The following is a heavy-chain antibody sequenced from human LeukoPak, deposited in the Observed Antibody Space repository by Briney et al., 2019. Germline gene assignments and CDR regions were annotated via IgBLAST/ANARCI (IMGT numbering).Heavy chain of an antibody. CDR3: AREDDYYYDSSGSYFDY. D-gene: IGHD3-22*01. V-gene: IGHV3-30*04. J-gene: IGHJ4*02. CDR1: GFTFSNYA. CDR2: ISYDGSDK. Sequence: GGSLRLSCAASGFTFSNYAMHWVRQAPGKGLEWVAVISYDGSDKTYADSVKGRFTISRDNSKNTLYLQMNSLRAEDTAVYYCAREDDYYYDSSGSYFDYWGQGTLITVSS.